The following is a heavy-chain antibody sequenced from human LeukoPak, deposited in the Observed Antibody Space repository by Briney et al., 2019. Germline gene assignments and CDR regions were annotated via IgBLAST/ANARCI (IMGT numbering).Heavy chain of an antibody. D-gene: IGHD6-19*01. J-gene: IGHJ4*02. CDR1: GYTFTGYY. CDR2: INPNSGGT. CDR3: AREAVAGTTNFDY. V-gene: IGHV1-2*02. Sequence: ASVKVSCKASGYTFTGYYMHWVRQAPGRGLEWMGWINPNSGGTNYAQKFQGRVTMTRDTSISTAYMELSRLGSDDTAVYYCAREAVAGTTNFDYWGQGTLVTVSS.